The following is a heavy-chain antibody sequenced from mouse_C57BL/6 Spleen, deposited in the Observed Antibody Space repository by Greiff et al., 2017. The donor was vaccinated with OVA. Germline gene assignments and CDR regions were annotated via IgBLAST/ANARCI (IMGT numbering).Heavy chain of an antibody. CDR1: GFTFSDYG. Sequence: EVKLVESGGGLVKPGGSLKLSCAASGFTFSDYGMHWVRQAPEKGLEWVAYISSGSSTIYYADTVKGRFTISRDNAKNTLFLQMTSLRSEDTAMYYCARRSSNHYYAMDYWGQGTSVTVSS. J-gene: IGHJ4*01. CDR2: ISSGSSTI. D-gene: IGHD2-5*01. CDR3: ARRSSNHYYAMDY. V-gene: IGHV5-17*01.